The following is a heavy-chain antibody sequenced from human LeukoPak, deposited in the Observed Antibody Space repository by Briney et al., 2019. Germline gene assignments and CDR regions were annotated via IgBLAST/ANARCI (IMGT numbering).Heavy chain of an antibody. J-gene: IGHJ4*02. CDR2: INHSGST. CDR3: ARADSGSYSFDY. Sequence: SETLSVTCAVYGGSFSGYYWSWLRQPPGNGLEWIGEINHSGSTNYNPSLKSRVTISVDTSKNQFSLKLSSVTAADTAVYYCARADSGSYSFDYWGQGTLVTVSS. CDR1: GGSFSGYY. V-gene: IGHV4-34*01. D-gene: IGHD1-26*01.